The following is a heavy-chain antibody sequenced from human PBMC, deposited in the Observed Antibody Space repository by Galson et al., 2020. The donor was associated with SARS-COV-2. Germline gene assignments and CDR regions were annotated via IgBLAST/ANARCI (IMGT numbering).Heavy chain of an antibody. D-gene: IGHD5-12*01. CDR2: VNPKTGVT. J-gene: IGHJ5*02. Sequence: GESLKISCKTSGYTFTGYYIHWVRQAPGQGLEGMGWVNPKTGVTKYAQKFQGRVTMTGDTSVTTAYMELRSLSSDDTAVYYCARGSHLSGYELWGDQHHWGQGTLVTVSS. V-gene: IGHV1-2*02. CDR3: ARGSHLSGYELWGDQHH. CDR1: GYTFTGYY.